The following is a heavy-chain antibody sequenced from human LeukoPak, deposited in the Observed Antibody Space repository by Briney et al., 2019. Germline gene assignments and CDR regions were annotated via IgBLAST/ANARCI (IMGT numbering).Heavy chain of an antibody. CDR1: GGSISSYY. Sequence: SETLSLTCTVSGGSISSYYWSWIRQPPGKGLEWIGYIYYSGSINYNPSLKSRVTISVDTSKNQFSLKLSSVTAADTAVYYCARARSRFWREQQPYFDYWGQGTLVTVSS. D-gene: IGHD6-13*01. CDR3: ARARSRFWREQQPYFDY. V-gene: IGHV4-59*01. CDR2: IYYSGSI. J-gene: IGHJ4*02.